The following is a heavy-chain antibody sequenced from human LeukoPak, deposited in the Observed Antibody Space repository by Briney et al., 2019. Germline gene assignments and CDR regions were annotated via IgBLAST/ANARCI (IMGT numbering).Heavy chain of an antibody. V-gene: IGHV4-4*07. CDR1: GHSISSYY. CDR2: IYTSGST. CDR3: ARENYSSYYYYYMDV. J-gene: IGHJ6*03. Sequence: SETLSLTCTVSGHSISSYYWSWIRQPAGKGLEWIGHIYTSGSTNYNPSLKSRVTISVDTSKNQFSLKLSSVTAADTAVYYCARENYSSYYYYYMDVWGKGTTVTISS. D-gene: IGHD3-10*01.